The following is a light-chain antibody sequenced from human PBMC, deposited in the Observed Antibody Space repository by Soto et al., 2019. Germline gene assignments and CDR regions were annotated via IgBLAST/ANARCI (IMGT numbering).Light chain of an antibody. J-gene: IGLJ2*01. CDR1: SSDVGYYNY. CDR2: EVS. Sequence: QSALTQPASLSGSPGQSITISCTGTSSDVGYYNYVSWYQQHPGKAPKVIIYEVSNRPSGVSYRFSGSKSGNTASLTISGLQAEDEVDYYCSSYISVSSPVVFGGGTKLTVL. CDR3: SSYISVSSPVV. V-gene: IGLV2-14*01.